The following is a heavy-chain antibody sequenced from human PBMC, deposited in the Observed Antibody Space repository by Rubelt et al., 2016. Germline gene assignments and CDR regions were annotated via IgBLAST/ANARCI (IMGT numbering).Heavy chain of an antibody. D-gene: IGHD3-22*01. CDR3: ATDQYYDRSGNLLGLFDY. J-gene: IGHJ4*02. CDR1: GYIFIKYG. V-gene: IGHV1-18*01. CDR2: ISPHNGNT. Sequence: QVQLVQSGAEVKKPGASVKVSCKASGYIFIKYGVTWVRQAPGQGLEWMGWISPHNGNTNFAQKLQGSGTWPPKKSTNTSYMELRSPRSDDTAVYYCATDQYYDRSGNLLGLFDYWGQGTLVTVSS.